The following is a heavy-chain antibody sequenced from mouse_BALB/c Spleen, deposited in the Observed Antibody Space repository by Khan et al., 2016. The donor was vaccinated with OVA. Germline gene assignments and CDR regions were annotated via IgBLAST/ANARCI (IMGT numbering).Heavy chain of an antibody. Sequence: QVQLKESGPGLVAPSQSLSITCTISGFSLTNYGVHWVRQPPGKGLEWLVVIWSDGSTTYNSALKSRMTIIKDNSKCQVFLKMNSLQTDDTAMYFCARQPYYHYNIMDYWGQGTSVTVSS. V-gene: IGHV2-6-1*01. CDR1: GFSLTNYG. D-gene: IGHD2-10*01. J-gene: IGHJ4*01. CDR2: IWSDGST. CDR3: ARQPYYHYNIMDY.